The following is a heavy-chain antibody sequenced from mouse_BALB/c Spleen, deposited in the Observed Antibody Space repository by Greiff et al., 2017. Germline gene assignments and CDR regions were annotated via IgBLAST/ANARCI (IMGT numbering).Heavy chain of an antibody. CDR1: GYTFTDYA. CDR2: ISTYYGDA. V-gene: IGHV1S137*01. CDR3: ARGLSGDGYRGAMDY. D-gene: IGHD2-3*01. J-gene: IGHJ4*01. Sequence: QVQLQQSGAELVRPGVSVKISCKGSGYTFTDYAMHWVKQSHAKSLEWIGVISTYYGDASYNQKFKGKATMTVDKSSSTAYMELARLTSEDSAIYYCARGLSGDGYRGAMDYWGQGTSVTVSS.